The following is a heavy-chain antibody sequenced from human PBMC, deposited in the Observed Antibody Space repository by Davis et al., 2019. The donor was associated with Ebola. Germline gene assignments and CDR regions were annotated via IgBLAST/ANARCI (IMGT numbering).Heavy chain of an antibody. V-gene: IGHV4-59*08. CDR2: IYYSGST. Sequence: PSETLSLTCTVSGGSIGSYYWSWIRQPPGKGLEWIGYIYYSGSTNYNPSLKSRVTISVDTSKNQFSLKLSSVTAADTAVYYCARRGHSSTYAFDIWGQGTMVTVSS. J-gene: IGHJ3*02. CDR1: GGSIGSYY. CDR3: ARRGHSSTYAFDI. D-gene: IGHD6-13*01.